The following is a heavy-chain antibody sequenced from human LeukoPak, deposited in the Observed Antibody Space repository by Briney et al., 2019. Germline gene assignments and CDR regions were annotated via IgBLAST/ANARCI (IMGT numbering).Heavy chain of an antibody. CDR3: ARNYYGGDGY. V-gene: IGHV1-69*04. J-gene: IGHJ4*02. CDR1: GGTFSSYA. D-gene: IGHD4-23*01. Sequence: GSSVKVSCKASGGTFSSYAISWVRQAPGQGLEWMGRIIPIFGIANYAQKFQGRVTITADKSTSTAYMELSSLRSEDTAVYYCARNYYGGDGYWGQGTLITVSS. CDR2: IIPIFGIA.